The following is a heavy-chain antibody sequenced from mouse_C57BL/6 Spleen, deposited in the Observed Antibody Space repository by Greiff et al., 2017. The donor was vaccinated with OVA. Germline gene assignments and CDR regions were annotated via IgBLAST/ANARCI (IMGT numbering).Heavy chain of an antibody. CDR1: GFSFNTYA. J-gene: IGHJ4*01. CDR2: IRSKSNNYAT. V-gene: IGHV10-1*01. D-gene: IGHD2-4*01. Sequence: EVQLQESGGGLVQPKGSLKLSCAASGFSFNTYAMNWVRQAPGKGLEWVARIRSKSNNYATYYADSVKDRFTISRDDSESMLYLQMNNLKTEDTAMYYCVSLYDYDVYYAMDYWGQGTSVTVSS. CDR3: VSLYDYDVYYAMDY.